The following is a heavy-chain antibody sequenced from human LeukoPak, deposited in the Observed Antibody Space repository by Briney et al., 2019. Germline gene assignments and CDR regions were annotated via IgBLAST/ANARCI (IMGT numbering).Heavy chain of an antibody. D-gene: IGHD4-17*01. CDR1: GFTFSNYA. CDR3: AKHDYGVFKDFDY. V-gene: IGHV3-23*01. J-gene: IGHJ4*02. CDR2: IDGSGDNT. Sequence: GGSLRLSCAASGFTFSNYAMSWVRQAPGKGLEWVSAIDGSGDNTDHADSVKGRFSISRDNSRNTLYLQMDSLRAEDTAVYHCAKHDYGVFKDFDYWGQGTLVTVSS.